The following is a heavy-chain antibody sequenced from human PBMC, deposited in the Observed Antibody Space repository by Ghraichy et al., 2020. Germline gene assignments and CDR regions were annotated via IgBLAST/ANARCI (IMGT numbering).Heavy chain of an antibody. Sequence: ASVKVSCKASGYTFTGYYMHWVRQAPGQGLEWMGWINPNSGGTNYAQKFQGMVTMTRDTSISTAYMELSRLRSDDTAVYYCARGRIAASGTRRYYFDYWGQGTLVTVSS. CDR3: ARGRIAASGTRRYYFDY. D-gene: IGHD6-13*01. V-gene: IGHV1-2*02. CDR2: INPNSGGT. CDR1: GYTFTGYY. J-gene: IGHJ4*02.